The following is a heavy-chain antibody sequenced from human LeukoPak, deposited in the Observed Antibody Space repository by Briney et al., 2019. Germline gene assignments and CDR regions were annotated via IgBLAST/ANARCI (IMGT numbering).Heavy chain of an antibody. J-gene: IGHJ4*02. D-gene: IGHD5-24*01. CDR3: AKSGYNRFDY. Sequence: GGSLRLSCAASGFTFSSSAMSWVRQAPGKGLEWVSTVSGSDSSTHYADSVKGRFTISRDNSKNTLYLQMNSLRADDTAVYYCAKSGYNRFDYWGQGTLVTVSS. V-gene: IGHV3-23*01. CDR1: GFTFSSSA. CDR2: VSGSDSST.